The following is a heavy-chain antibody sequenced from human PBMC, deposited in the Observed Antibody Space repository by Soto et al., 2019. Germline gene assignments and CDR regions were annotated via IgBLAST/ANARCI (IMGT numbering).Heavy chain of an antibody. V-gene: IGHV3-7*03. CDR1: GFTFSSYW. CDR3: ARDTVGGYRGEYYYYGMDV. Sequence: PGGSLRLSCAASGFTFSSYWMSWVRQAPGKGLEWVANIKQDGSEKYYVDSVKGRFTISRDNAKNSLYLQMNSLRAEDTAVYYCARDTVGGYRGEYYYYGMDVWGQGTTVTVSS. J-gene: IGHJ6*02. D-gene: IGHD1-26*01. CDR2: IKQDGSEK.